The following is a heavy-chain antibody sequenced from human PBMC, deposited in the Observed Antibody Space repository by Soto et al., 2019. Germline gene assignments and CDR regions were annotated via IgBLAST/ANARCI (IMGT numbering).Heavy chain of an antibody. V-gene: IGHV1-69*13. D-gene: IGHD5-18*01. J-gene: IGHJ1*01. CDR1: GGTFSSYA. CDR2: IIPIFGTA. CDR3: ARDSYTAMVRSPRKYFQH. Sequence: GASVKVSCKASGGTFSSYAISWVRQAPGQGLEWMGGIIPIFGTANYAQKFQGRVTITADESTSTAYMELSSLRSEDTAVYYCARDSYTAMVRSPRKYFQHWGQGTLVTVSS.